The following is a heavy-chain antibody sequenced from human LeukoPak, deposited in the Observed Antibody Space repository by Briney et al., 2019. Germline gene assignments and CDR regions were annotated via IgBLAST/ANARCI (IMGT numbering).Heavy chain of an antibody. CDR1: GFTFSSYW. V-gene: IGHV3-7*05. CDR3: ARGLAVAGAFDI. J-gene: IGHJ3*02. Sequence: PGGSLRLSCAASGFTFSSYWMSWVRQAPGKGLEWVANIRQDGSEKYSVDSVRGRFTTSRDNTKNSLYLQMNSRRAEDTAVYYCARGLAVAGAFDIWGQGTMVTVSS. CDR2: IRQDGSEK. D-gene: IGHD6-19*01.